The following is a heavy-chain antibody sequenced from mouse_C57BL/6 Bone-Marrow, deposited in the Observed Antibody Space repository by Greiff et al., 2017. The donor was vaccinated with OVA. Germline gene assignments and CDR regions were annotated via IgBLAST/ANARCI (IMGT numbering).Heavy chain of an antibody. J-gene: IGHJ1*03. CDR2: INPNNGGT. CDR3: ARSPLYGSPSDFDV. D-gene: IGHD1-1*01. Sequence: EVKLVESGPELVKPGASVKISCKASGYTFTDYYMNWVKQSHGKSLEWIGDINPNNGGTSYNQKFKGKATLTVDKSSSTAYMELRSLTSENSAVYYCARSPLYGSPSDFDVWGTGTTVTVSS. V-gene: IGHV1-26*01. CDR1: GYTFTDYY.